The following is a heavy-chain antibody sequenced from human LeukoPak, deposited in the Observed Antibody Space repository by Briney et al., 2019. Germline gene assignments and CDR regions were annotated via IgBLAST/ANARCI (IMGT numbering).Heavy chain of an antibody. CDR2: IRYDGSNK. J-gene: IGHJ4*02. CDR3: AKNQPMVRSSIGYYFDY. CDR1: GFTFSSYG. V-gene: IGHV3-30*02. Sequence: GGSLRLSCAASGFTFSSYGMHWVRQAPGKGLEWVAFIRYDGSNKYYADSVKGRFTISRDNSKNTLYLQMNSLRAEDTAVYYCAKNQPMVRSSIGYYFDYWGQGTLVTVSS. D-gene: IGHD3-10*01.